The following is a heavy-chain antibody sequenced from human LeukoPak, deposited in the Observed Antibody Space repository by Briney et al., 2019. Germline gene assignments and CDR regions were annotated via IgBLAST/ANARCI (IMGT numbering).Heavy chain of an antibody. Sequence: SETLSLTCAVYGGSFSGYYWSWIRQPPGKGLEWIGEISHSGSTNYNPSLKSRVAISVDTSKNQFSLKLSSVTAADTAVYYCARDFYYDSSGYNWGQGTLVTVSS. J-gene: IGHJ4*02. V-gene: IGHV4-34*01. CDR3: ARDFYYDSSGYN. D-gene: IGHD3-22*01. CDR1: GGSFSGYY. CDR2: ISHSGST.